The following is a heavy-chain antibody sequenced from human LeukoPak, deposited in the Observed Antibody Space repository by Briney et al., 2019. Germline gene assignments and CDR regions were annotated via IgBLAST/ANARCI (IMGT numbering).Heavy chain of an antibody. D-gene: IGHD3-16*01. J-gene: IGHJ6*02. Sequence: GASVKVSCKASGYTFTGYSIQWVRQAPGQGLEWMGRSNPSSGGANYAQRFQGWVTMTRDTSISTAYMELSRLRSDDTAVYYCARELRKYYYYYYGMDVWGQGTTVTVSS. CDR3: ARELRKYYYYYYGMDV. CDR2: SNPSSGGA. CDR1: GYTFTGYS. V-gene: IGHV1-2*04.